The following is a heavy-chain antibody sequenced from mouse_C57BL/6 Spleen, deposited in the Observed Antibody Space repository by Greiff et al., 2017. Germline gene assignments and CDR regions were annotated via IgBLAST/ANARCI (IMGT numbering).Heavy chain of an antibody. V-gene: IGHV1-59*01. CDR2: IDPSDSYT. CDR3: ARRRYMDYAMDY. Sequence: QVHLQQPGAELVRPGTSVKLSCKASGYTFTSYWMHWVKQRPGQGLEWIGVIDPSDSYTNYNQKFKGKATLTVDTSSSTAYMQLSSLTSEDSTVYYCARRRYMDYAMDYWGQGTSVTVSS. D-gene: IGHD1-1*02. J-gene: IGHJ4*01. CDR1: GYTFTSYW.